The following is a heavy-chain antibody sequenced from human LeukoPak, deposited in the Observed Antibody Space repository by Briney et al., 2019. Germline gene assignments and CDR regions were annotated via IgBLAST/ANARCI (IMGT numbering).Heavy chain of an antibody. J-gene: IGHJ4*02. D-gene: IGHD2-21*02. V-gene: IGHV4-39*07. Sequence: SETLSLTCTVSGGSIRSSTYYWGWIRQPPGKGLEWIGSIYYSGSTYYNPSLKSRLTISVDTSKNQFSLNLSSVTAADTAVYYCARDPSWGGDAYFDYWGQGILVTVSS. CDR1: GGSIRSSTYY. CDR2: IYYSGST. CDR3: ARDPSWGGDAYFDY.